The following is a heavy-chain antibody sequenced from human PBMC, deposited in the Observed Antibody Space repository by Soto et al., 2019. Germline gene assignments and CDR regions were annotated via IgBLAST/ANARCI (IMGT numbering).Heavy chain of an antibody. CDR3: ARASFPPFRY. Sequence: GGSLRLSCAASGFSFSTFGMHWIRQAPGKGLEWVAVISYDGSNKYYADSVKGRYTISRDNAKNSLYLHMNSLRAEDTAVYYCARASFPPFRYWGQGTLVTVSS. V-gene: IGHV3-33*01. CDR2: ISYDGSNK. J-gene: IGHJ4*02. CDR1: GFSFSTFG.